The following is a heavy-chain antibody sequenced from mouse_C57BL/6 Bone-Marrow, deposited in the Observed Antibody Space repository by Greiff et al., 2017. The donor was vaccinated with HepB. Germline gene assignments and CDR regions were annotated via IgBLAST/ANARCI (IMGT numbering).Heavy chain of an antibody. Sequence: QVQLQQPGAELVKPGASVKLSCKASGYTFTDYEMHWVKQTPVHGLEWIGAIDPETGGTAYNQKFKGKAILTADKSSSTAYMELRSLTSEDSAVYYCTDYKKSYWGQGTSVTVSS. J-gene: IGHJ4*01. D-gene: IGHD2-12*01. CDR1: GYTFTDYE. CDR2: IDPETGGT. CDR3: TDYKKSY. V-gene: IGHV1-15*01.